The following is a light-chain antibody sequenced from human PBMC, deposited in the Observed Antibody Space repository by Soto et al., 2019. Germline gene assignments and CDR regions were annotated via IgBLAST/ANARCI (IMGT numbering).Light chain of an antibody. V-gene: IGLV1-40*01. Sequence: QAVVTQPPSVSGAPGQRVTISCTGSSSNIGAGYDVHWYQQLPGTAPKLLIYNNNNRPSGVPDRFSGSKSVTSASLAITGLQADDEADYYCQSYDSSLSGVVFGGGTKVTVL. CDR2: NNN. CDR1: SSNIGAGYD. J-gene: IGLJ2*01. CDR3: QSYDSSLSGVV.